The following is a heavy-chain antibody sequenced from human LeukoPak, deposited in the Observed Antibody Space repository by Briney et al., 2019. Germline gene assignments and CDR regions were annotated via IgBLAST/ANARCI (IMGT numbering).Heavy chain of an antibody. CDR1: GGSFSGYY. J-gene: IGHJ5*02. Sequence: SETLSLTCAVYGGSFSGYYWSWIRQPPGKGLEWIGEINHSGSTNYNPSLKSRVTISVDTSKNQFSLKLSSVTAADTAVYYCARVPYDFWSGYTKKWFDPWGQGTLVTVSS. CDR3: ARVPYDFWSGYTKKWFDP. V-gene: IGHV4-34*01. CDR2: INHSGST. D-gene: IGHD3-3*01.